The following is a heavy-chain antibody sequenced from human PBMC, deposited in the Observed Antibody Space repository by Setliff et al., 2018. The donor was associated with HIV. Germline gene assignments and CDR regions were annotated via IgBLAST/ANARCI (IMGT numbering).Heavy chain of an antibody. Sequence: PGGSLRLSCAASGLTFDDFGMSWVRQAPGKGLEWVSGINWNGGSTNYADSVKGRSTISRDNAKNSLYLQMNSLRVEDTALYYCAREGPTVTTRYFHYWGQGTLVTVSS. D-gene: IGHD4-17*01. CDR3: AREGPTVTTRYFHY. V-gene: IGHV3-20*04. CDR1: GLTFDDFG. J-gene: IGHJ1*01. CDR2: INWNGGST.